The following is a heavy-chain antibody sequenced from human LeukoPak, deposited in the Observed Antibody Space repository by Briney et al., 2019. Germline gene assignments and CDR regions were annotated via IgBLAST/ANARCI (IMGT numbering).Heavy chain of an antibody. J-gene: IGHJ3*02. D-gene: IGHD6-6*01. CDR2: IIPIFGTA. Sequence: GASVKVSCKASGGTFSSYAISWVRQAPGQGLEWMGGIIPIFGTANYAQKFQGRVTITADESTSTAYMELSSLRSEDTAVYYCARARSIAAENDAFDIWGQGTMVTVSS. CDR3: ARARSIAAENDAFDI. CDR1: GGTFSSYA. V-gene: IGHV1-69*13.